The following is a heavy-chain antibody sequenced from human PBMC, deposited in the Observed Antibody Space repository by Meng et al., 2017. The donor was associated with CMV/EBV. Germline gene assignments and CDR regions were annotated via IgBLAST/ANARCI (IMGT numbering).Heavy chain of an antibody. CDR2: INHSGST. CDR1: GGSFSGYY. J-gene: IGHJ6*02. Sequence: SQTLSLTGAVYGGSFSGYYWSWIRQPPGKGLEWIGEINHSGSTNYNPSLKSRVTISVDASKNQFSLKLSSVTAADTAVYYCARVGAPIVVVPACRNGYSNYPVCAYYGMDVWGQGTTVTVSS. CDR3: ARVGAPIVVVPACRNGYSNYPVCAYYGMDV. D-gene: IGHD2-2*01. V-gene: IGHV4-34*01.